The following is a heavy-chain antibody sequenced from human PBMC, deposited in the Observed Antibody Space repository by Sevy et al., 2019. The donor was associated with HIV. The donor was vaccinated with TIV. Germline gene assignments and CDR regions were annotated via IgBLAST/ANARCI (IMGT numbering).Heavy chain of an antibody. CDR3: ARGLRLNEYSSSAGSFDI. CDR1: GYTFTSYD. D-gene: IGHD6-6*01. Sequence: ASVKVSCKASGYTFTSYDINWVRQATGQGLEWMGCMNPNSGNTGYAKKFQGRVTMTRNTSISTAYMELSSLRSEDTAVYYCARGLRLNEYSSSAGSFDIWGQGTMVTVSS. J-gene: IGHJ3*02. CDR2: MNPNSGNT. V-gene: IGHV1-8*01.